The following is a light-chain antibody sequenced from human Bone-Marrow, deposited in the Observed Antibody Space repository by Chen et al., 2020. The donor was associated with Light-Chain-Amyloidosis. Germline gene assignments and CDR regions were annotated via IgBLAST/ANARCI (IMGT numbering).Light chain of an antibody. CDR3: QAWDTSSAP. J-gene: IGLJ2*01. CDR2: QDN. V-gene: IGLV3-1*01. CDR1: KVADRY. Sequence: SYELTQPPSLSVFPGQTARITCPAEKVADRYVCWYQQKRGQSPVLVIQQDNKRPSGIPERFSGSTSRNIATLTISGTQTEDEAVYYCQAWDTSSAPFGGGTKLTV.